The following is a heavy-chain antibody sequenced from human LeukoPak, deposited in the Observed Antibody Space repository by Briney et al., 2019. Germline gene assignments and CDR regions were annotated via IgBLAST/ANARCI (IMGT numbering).Heavy chain of an antibody. CDR3: AKDGRHSSGWYEPLDY. J-gene: IGHJ4*02. CDR2: IWYDGSNK. V-gene: IGHV3-33*06. Sequence: PGRSLRLSCAASGFTFSSYGMHWVRQAPGKGLEWVAVIWYDGSNKYYADSVKGRFTISRDNSKNTLYLQMNSLRAEDTALYYCAKDGRHSSGWYEPLDYWGQGTLVTVSS. D-gene: IGHD6-19*01. CDR1: GFTFSSYG.